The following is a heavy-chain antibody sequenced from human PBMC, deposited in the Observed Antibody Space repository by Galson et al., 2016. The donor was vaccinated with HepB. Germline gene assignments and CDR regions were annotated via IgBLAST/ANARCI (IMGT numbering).Heavy chain of an antibody. J-gene: IGHJ6*02. D-gene: IGHD6-19*01. CDR1: GFTFSSNG. Sequence: SLRLSCAASGFTFSSNGMHWVRQAPGKGLEWVAAISYDGNNKHYADSVKGRFTISRGNSKSTLYLQMNSLRAEDTAVYYCAKDRSAVAAYKYYGMDVWGQGTTVTVSS. CDR2: ISYDGNNK. V-gene: IGHV3-30*18. CDR3: AKDRSAVAAYKYYGMDV.